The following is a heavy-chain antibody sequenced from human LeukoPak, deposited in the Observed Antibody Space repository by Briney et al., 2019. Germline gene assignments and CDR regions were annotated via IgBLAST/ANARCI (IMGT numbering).Heavy chain of an antibody. CDR1: GGSISSYY. CDR3: AELRSFARSYYYMDV. J-gene: IGHJ6*03. CDR2: IYYSGST. V-gene: IGHV4-59*01. D-gene: IGHD1-1*01. Sequence: SETLSLTCTVSGGSISSYYWSWIRQPPGKGLEWIGYIYYSGSTNYNPSLKSRVTISVDTSKNQFSLKLSSVTAADTAVYYCAELRSFARSYYYMDVWGKGTTVTVSS.